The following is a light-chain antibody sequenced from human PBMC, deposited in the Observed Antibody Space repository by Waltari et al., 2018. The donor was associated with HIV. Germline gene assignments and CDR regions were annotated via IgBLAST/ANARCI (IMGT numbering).Light chain of an antibody. CDR1: SGDIGTYNH. J-gene: IGLJ3*02. CDR3: SSYITTGTIL. V-gene: IGLV2-14*03. CDR2: DVT. Sequence: QSALTQPASVSGSLGQSITISCIGSSGDIGTYNHVSWYQQYPDKGPLLLIRDVTTRHSGIPFRFSASKSGRTATLPISGLQAEDEADYYCSSYITTGTILFGGGTKVTVL.